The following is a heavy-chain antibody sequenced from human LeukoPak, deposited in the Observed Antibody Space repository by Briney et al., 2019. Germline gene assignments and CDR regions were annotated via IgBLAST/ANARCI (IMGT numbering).Heavy chain of an antibody. CDR3: ARGPQLRCSRGSCYDRRYYFDY. J-gene: IGHJ4*02. CDR2: IIPILGIA. Sequence: GSSVKVSCKASGGTFSSYTISWVRQAPGQGLEWMGRIIPILGIANYAQKFQGRVTITADKSTSTAYMELSSLRSEDTAVYYCARGPQLRCSRGSCYDRRYYFDYWGQGTLVTDSS. V-gene: IGHV1-69*02. CDR1: GGTFSSYT. D-gene: IGHD2-15*01.